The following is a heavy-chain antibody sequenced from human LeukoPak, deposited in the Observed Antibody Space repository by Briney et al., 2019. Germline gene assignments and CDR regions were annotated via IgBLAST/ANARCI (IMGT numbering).Heavy chain of an antibody. V-gene: IGHV4-34*01. J-gene: IGHJ6*02. CDR2: INHSGST. CDR1: GGSISSYY. Sequence: SETLSLTCTVSGGSISSYYWSWIRQPPGKGLEWIGEINHSGSTNYNPSLKSRVTISVDTSKNQFSLKLSSVTAADTAVYYCARPSRQYYYDSSGYHYYYGMDVWGQGTTVTVSS. D-gene: IGHD3-22*01. CDR3: ARPSRQYYYDSSGYHYYYGMDV.